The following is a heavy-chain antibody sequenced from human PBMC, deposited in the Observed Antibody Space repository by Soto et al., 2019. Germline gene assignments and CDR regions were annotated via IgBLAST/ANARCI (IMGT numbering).Heavy chain of an antibody. CDR1: GYTFSAYT. V-gene: IGHV1-3*01. CDR2: INAGSGTT. CDR3: ASETETLGPRANDALDI. Sequence: ASVKVSCKATGYTFSAYTMNWVRQAPGQSLEWMGWINAGSGTTKYSQNFQGRVSITRDTSASTVYMELTGLTSEDTAVYYCASETETLGPRANDALDIWGQGTMVTVSS. J-gene: IGHJ3*02.